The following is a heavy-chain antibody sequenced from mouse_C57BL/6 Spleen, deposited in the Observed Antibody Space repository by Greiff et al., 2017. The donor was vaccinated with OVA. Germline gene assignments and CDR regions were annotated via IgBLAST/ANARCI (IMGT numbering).Heavy chain of an antibody. CDR1: GYTFTSYW. CDR3: TGEDLYYGSSYFWYFDV. V-gene: IGHV1-5*01. D-gene: IGHD1-1*01. J-gene: IGHJ1*03. Sequence: EVQLQQSGTVLARPGASVKMSCKTSGYTFTSYWMHWVKQRPGQGLEWIGAIYPGNSDTSYNQKFKGKAKLTAVTSASTAYMELSSLTNEDSAVYYCTGEDLYYGSSYFWYFDVWGTGTTVTVSS. CDR2: IYPGNSDT.